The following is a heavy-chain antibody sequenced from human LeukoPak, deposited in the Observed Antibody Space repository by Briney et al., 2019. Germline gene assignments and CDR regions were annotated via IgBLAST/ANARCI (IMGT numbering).Heavy chain of an antibody. V-gene: IGHV3-30*18. Sequence: GGSLRLSCAASGFTFSSYGMHWVRQAPGKGLEWVAVISHDDSNKYYADSVKGRFSISRDNPKNTLYLQMNSLRTEDTAVYYCAKDPYSRACEYFQHWGQGTLVTVSS. J-gene: IGHJ1*01. D-gene: IGHD1-26*01. CDR1: GFTFSSYG. CDR3: AKDPYSRACEYFQH. CDR2: ISHDDSNK.